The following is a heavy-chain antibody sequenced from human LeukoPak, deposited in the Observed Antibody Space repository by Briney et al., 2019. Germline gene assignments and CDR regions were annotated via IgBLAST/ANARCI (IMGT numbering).Heavy chain of an antibody. CDR3: ARVGPYEGAFDI. V-gene: IGHV4-30-2*01. J-gene: IGHJ3*02. Sequence: SETLSLTCTVSGGSISSGGYYWSWIRHPPGQGLDWIGYIYHSRSTYYNPSLNSRVTISVDRSKNQFSLKLSSVTAADTAVYYCARVGPYEGAFDIWGQGTMVTVSS. CDR1: GGSISSGGYY. D-gene: IGHD2-21*01. CDR2: IYHSRST.